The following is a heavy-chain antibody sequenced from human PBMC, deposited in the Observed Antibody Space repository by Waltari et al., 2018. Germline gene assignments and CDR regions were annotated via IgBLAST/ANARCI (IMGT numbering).Heavy chain of an antibody. D-gene: IGHD6-13*01. V-gene: IGHV1-2*06. Sequence: QVQLVQSGAEVKKPGASVKVSCKASGYTFTRCYMLWVGRDPGQGLEWMGRINPNSGGTNYAQKFQGRVTMTRDTSISTAYMEVSRLRSDDTAVYYCARFDSEIAAVVGEVDYWGQGTLVTVSS. J-gene: IGHJ4*02. CDR2: INPNSGGT. CDR1: GYTFTRCY. CDR3: ARFDSEIAAVVGEVDY.